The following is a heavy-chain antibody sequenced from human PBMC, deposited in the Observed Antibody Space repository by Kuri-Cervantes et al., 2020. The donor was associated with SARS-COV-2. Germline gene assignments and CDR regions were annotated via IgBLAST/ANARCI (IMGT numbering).Heavy chain of an antibody. D-gene: IGHD4-11*01. CDR1: GGSMTSGEYY. V-gene: IGHV4-30-4*01. J-gene: IGHJ6*02. CDR3: VRGLATLTVFYYYHVVDV. CDR2: TFSSGST. Sequence: LRLSCTVSGGSMTSGEYYWSWICQSPGEGLQWIGYTFSSGSTYYNPSLMGRVAISVDTYKNQFYLKLTSVTAADTAVYYCVRGLATLTVFYYYHVVDVWGQGTTVTVSS.